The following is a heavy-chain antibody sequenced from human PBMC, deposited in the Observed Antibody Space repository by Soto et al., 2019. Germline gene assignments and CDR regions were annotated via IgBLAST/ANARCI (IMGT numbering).Heavy chain of an antibody. CDR3: AKRRLAEDTVVATAIQGLFDD. CDR2: ISGSGGST. D-gene: IGHD2-21*02. Sequence: EGSVSLSCASSRFTYSSYAMSWVPQAPGKGLEWFSAISGSGGSTYYADSVKGRFTISRDNSKNTLYLQMNSLRAEDMAVYYCAKRRLAEDTVVATAIQGLFDDLGQGTRDIVSS. CDR1: RFTYSSYA. J-gene: IGHJ4*02. V-gene: IGHV3-23*01.